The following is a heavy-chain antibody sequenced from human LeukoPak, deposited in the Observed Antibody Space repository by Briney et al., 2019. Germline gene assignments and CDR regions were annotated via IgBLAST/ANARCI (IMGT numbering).Heavy chain of an antibody. V-gene: IGHV4-39*07. J-gene: IGHJ4*02. Sequence: SETLSLTCTVSGGSISSSSYYWGWIRQPPGKGLEWIGTIYYSGTTYYNPSLKSRVTISVETSKNQFSLKLSSVTAADTAVYYCARAANWGFYFYFDYWGQGTLVTVSS. D-gene: IGHD7-27*01. CDR3: ARAANWGFYFYFDY. CDR2: IYYSGTT. CDR1: GGSISSSSYY.